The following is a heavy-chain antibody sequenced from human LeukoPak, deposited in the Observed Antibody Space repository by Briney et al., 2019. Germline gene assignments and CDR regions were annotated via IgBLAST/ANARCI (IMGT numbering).Heavy chain of an antibody. V-gene: IGHV3-20*04. CDR1: GFTLGDYG. CDR3: ARAPAYSGSYYYVY. J-gene: IGHJ4*02. D-gene: IGHD1-26*01. Sequence: GSLRLSCAASGFTLGDYGMSWVRQTSGEGLEWVSGINWNGGSTGYADSVKGRFTISRDNAKNSLYLQMNSLRAEDTALYYCARAPAYSGSYYYVYWGQGTLVTVSS. CDR2: INWNGGST.